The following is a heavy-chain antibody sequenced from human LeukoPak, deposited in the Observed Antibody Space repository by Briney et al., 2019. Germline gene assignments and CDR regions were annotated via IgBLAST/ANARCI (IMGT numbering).Heavy chain of an antibody. J-gene: IGHJ4*02. CDR3: ARERKGSYYILFDY. CDR2: INPSGGST. V-gene: IGHV1-46*01. Sequence: ASVKVSCKASGYTFTSYYMHWVRQAPGQGLEWMGIINPSGGSTSYAQKFQGRVTITTDESTSTAYMELSSLRSEDTAVYYCARERKGSYYILFDYWGQGTLVTVSS. D-gene: IGHD1-26*01. CDR1: GYTFTSYY.